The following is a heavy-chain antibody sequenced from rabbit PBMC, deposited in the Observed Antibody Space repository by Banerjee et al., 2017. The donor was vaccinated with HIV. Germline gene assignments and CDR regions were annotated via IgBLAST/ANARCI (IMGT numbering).Heavy chain of an antibody. D-gene: IGHD4-2*01. Sequence: QSLEESGGDLVKPGASLTLTCTASGFTFSGYYMCWVRQAPGKGLEWIACIAGGGVGSTWYASWAKGRFTISKTSSTTVTLQGTSLTAADTATYFCARRYSGAFNLWGPGTLVTVS. J-gene: IGHJ4*01. V-gene: IGHV1S40*01. CDR2: IAGGGVGST. CDR1: GFTFSGYY. CDR3: ARRYSGAFNL.